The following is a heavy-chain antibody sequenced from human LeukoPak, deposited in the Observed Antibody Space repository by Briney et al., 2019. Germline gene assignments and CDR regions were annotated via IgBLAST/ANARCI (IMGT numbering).Heavy chain of an antibody. Sequence: GGSLRLSCAASGFTFSSYAMSWVRQAPGKGLEWVSAISGSGSSTYYADSVKGRFTISRDNSKNTLYLQMNSLRAEDTAVYYCAKDRYFDWLLLSWGQGTLVTVSS. CDR1: GFTFSSYA. D-gene: IGHD3-9*01. J-gene: IGHJ4*02. CDR3: AKDRYFDWLLLS. V-gene: IGHV3-23*01. CDR2: ISGSGSST.